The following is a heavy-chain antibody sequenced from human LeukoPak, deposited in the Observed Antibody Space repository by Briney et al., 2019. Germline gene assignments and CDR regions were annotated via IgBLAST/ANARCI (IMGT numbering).Heavy chain of an antibody. Sequence: SETPSLTYTVSGGSISCCHWSCIRQPPGKGLEWIGYIYYTGSTNCNPSLKSRVTISIDTSKNQFSLKLSSVTAADTAVYYCARHGQNHGFDIWGQGTMVTVSS. J-gene: IGHJ3*02. V-gene: IGHV4-59*08. CDR1: GGSISCCH. CDR2: IYYTGST. CDR3: ARHGQNHGFDI.